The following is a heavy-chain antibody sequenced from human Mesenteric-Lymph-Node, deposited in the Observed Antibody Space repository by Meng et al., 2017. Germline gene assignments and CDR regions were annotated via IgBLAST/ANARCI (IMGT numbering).Heavy chain of an antibody. CDR2: IYNSGST. CDR1: CGSISSGDYY. V-gene: IGHV4-30-4*01. CDR3: AREGRSHQVGVSVY. Sequence: QVQLPESGPGLVKPSQTLSLTCTVSCGSISSGDYYWSWIRQPPGKGLEWIGYIYNSGSTYYNPSLKSRVTISVDTSKNQFSLKLRFVTAADTAVYYCAREGRSHQVGVSVYWGQGNLVTVSS. D-gene: IGHD2-21*01. J-gene: IGHJ4*02.